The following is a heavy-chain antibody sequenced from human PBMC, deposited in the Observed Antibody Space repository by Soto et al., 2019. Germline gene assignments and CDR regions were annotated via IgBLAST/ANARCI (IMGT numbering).Heavy chain of an antibody. CDR3: AGAEDDYLDQDHFDF. D-gene: IGHD4-17*01. V-gene: IGHV3-23*01. CDR1: GFSFSSFA. CDR2: IGGSGGST. Sequence: EVQLLESGGGLVHPGGSLRLSCEASGFSFSSFAMSWVRQAPGTGLEWVSGIGGSGGSTYHADSVKGRFTISRDNSKNTLDLQMNSLRVEDTAVYYCAGAEDDYLDQDHFDFWGQGTLVTVSS. J-gene: IGHJ4*02.